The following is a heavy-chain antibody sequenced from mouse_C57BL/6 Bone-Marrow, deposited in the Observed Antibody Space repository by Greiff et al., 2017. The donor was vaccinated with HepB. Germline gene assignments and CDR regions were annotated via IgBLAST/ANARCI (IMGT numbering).Heavy chain of an antibody. J-gene: IGHJ2*01. CDR3: AIGGSSNYFDY. Sequence: VKLMESGAELARPGASVKLSCKASGYTFTSYGISWVKQRTGQGLEWIGDIYPRSGNTYYNEKFKGKATLTADKSSSTAYMELRSLTSEDSAVYFCAIGGSSNYFDYWGQGTTLTVSS. CDR2: IYPRSGNT. CDR1: GYTFTSYG. D-gene: IGHD1-1*01. V-gene: IGHV1-81*01.